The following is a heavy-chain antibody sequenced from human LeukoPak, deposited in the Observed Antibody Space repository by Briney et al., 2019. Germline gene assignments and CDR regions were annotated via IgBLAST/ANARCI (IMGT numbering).Heavy chain of an antibody. CDR3: ARDFYGSGTYYYSIYFFDY. J-gene: IGHJ4*02. Sequence: GGSLRLSCAASGFTFSSYTMYWVRQAPGKGLEWVSSISTSSDYIYYADSVKGRFTISRDNAKNSLYLQMNSLRAEDTAVYYCARDFYGSGTYYYSIYFFDYWGQGTLVTVSS. CDR2: ISTSSDYI. CDR1: GFTFSSYT. V-gene: IGHV3-21*04. D-gene: IGHD3-10*01.